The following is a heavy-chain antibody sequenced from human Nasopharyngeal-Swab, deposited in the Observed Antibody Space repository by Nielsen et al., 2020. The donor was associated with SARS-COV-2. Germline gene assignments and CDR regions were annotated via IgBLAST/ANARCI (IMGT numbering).Heavy chain of an antibody. D-gene: IGHD3-10*01. J-gene: IGHJ6*02. CDR3: ARRRFGEEQQNSNYYYYGMDV. CDR2: IYYSGST. V-gene: IGHV4-39*01. CDR1: GGSISSSSYY. Sequence: SETLSLTCTVSGGSISSSSYYWGWMRQPPGKGLEWIGSIYYSGSTYYNPSLKSRVTISVDTSKNQFSLKLSSVTAADTAVYYCARRRFGEEQQNSNYYYYGMDVWGQGTTVTVSS.